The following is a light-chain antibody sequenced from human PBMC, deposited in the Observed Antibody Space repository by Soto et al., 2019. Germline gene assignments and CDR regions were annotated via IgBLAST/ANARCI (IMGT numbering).Light chain of an antibody. Sequence: QSVLTQPASVSGSPGQSTTISCNGTINDVGTYNLVSWFQQHPGKAPKLMIYEVTERPSGVSNRFSGSKSGNAASLTISGLQAEDEADYQWCSYARVGAYVFGSGTKVTV. V-gene: IGLV2-23*02. CDR2: EVT. CDR1: INDVGTYNL. J-gene: IGLJ1*01. CDR3: CSYARVGAYV.